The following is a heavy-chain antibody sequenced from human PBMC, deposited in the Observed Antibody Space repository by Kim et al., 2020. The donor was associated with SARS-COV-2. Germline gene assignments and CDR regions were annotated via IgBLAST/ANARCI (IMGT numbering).Heavy chain of an antibody. Sequence: GGSLRLSCAASGFTFSSYGMHWVRQAPGKGLEWVAVISYDGSNKYYADSVKGRFTISRDNSKNTLYLQMNSLRAEDTAVYYCAKDRGDSSDYFDYWGQGT. CDR3: AKDRGDSSDYFDY. J-gene: IGHJ4*02. CDR2: ISYDGSNK. D-gene: IGHD3-16*01. CDR1: GFTFSSYG. V-gene: IGHV3-30*18.